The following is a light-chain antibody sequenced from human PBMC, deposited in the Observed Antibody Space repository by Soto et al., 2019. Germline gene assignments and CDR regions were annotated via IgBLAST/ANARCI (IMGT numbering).Light chain of an antibody. J-gene: IGLJ1*01. V-gene: IGLV1-44*01. CDR2: SNN. CDR3: AAWDDSMNGNYV. Sequence: QSVLTQPPSASGTPGQRVTISCSGSSSNIGSNTVNWYQQLPGTAPKLLIYSNNQRPSGVPDRFSGSKSGTSASLAISGLQSEDVADYYCAAWDDSMNGNYVFGTGTKVTFL. CDR1: SSNIGSNT.